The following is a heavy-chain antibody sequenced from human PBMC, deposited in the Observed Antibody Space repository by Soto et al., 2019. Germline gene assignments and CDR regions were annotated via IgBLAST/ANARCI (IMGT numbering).Heavy chain of an antibody. CDR3: AKGMYSRSWWGPFDY. CDR2: ISYDGSNK. V-gene: IGHV3-30*18. Sequence: QVQLVESGGGVVQPGRSLRLSCAASGFTFRSYGMHWVRQAPGKGLEWVAVISYDGSNKYYADSVKGRFAISRDNSKNTLFLQMNSLRAEDTAVYYCAKGMYSRSWWGPFDYWGQGTLVTVSS. CDR1: GFTFRSYG. D-gene: IGHD6-13*01. J-gene: IGHJ4*02.